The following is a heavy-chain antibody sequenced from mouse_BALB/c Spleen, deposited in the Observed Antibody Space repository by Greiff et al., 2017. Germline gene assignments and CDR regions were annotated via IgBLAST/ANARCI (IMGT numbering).Heavy chain of an antibody. CDR2: INPYNGDT. J-gene: IGHJ2*01. CDR3: ARGGTGGLDYFDY. D-gene: IGHD2-13*01. V-gene: IGHV1-20*02. CDR1: GYSFTGYF. Sequence: EVQLVESGPELVKPGASVKISCKASGYSFTGYFMNWVMQSHGKSLEWIGRINPYNGDTFYNQKFKGKATLTVDKSSSTAHMELRSLASEDSAVYYCARGGTGGLDYFDYWGQGTTLTVSS.